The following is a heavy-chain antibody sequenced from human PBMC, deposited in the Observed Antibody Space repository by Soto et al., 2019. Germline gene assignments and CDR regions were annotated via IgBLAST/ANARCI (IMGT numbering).Heavy chain of an antibody. CDR2: IVVGSGNT. Sequence: QMQLVQSGPEVKKPGTSVKVSCKASGFTFTSSAVQWVRQARGQRLEWIGWIVVGSGNTNYAQKFQERVTITRDMSTSTAYMELSSLRSEDTAMYYCAAARYYDSSGCRYWGQGTLVTASS. CDR3: AAARYYDSSGCRY. J-gene: IGHJ4*02. D-gene: IGHD3-22*01. V-gene: IGHV1-58*01. CDR1: GFTFTSSA.